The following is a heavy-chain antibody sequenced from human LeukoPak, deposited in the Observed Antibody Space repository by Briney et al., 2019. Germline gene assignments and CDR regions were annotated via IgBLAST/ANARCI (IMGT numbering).Heavy chain of an antibody. J-gene: IGHJ6*02. CDR2: IKQDGSEK. V-gene: IGHV3-7*01. D-gene: IGHD6-13*01. CDR3: ARAIGIAAAGTPGLGYYYGMDV. CDR1: GFTFSSYW. Sequence: GGSLRLSCAASGFTFSSYWMSWVRQAPGKGLEWVANIKQDGSEKYYVDSVKGRFTISRDNAKNSLYLQMDSLRAEDTAVYYCARAIGIAAAGTPGLGYYYGMDVWGQGTTVTVSS.